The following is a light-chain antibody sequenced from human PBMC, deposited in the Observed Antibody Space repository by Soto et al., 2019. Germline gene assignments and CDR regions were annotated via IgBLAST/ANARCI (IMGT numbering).Light chain of an antibody. CDR3: QQYNNWPYT. V-gene: IGKV3-15*01. CDR2: TAS. Sequence: EIVMTQSPVTVSVSPGERATLSCKASQSVNSYLAWYQQKPGQSPRLLIYTASNRATGVPVRFSGSGSGTQFTLTINSLQSEDFAVYHCQQYNNWPYTFGQGTKLEIK. CDR1: QSVNSY. J-gene: IGKJ2*01.